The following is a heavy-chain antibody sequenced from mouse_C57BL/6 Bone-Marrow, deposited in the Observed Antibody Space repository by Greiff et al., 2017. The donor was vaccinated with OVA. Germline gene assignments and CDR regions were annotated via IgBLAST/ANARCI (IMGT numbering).Heavy chain of an antibody. CDR2: ISSGGSYT. CDR3: ARQGDYSNPWFAY. Sequence: EVNLVESGGDLVKPGGSLKLSCAASGFTFSSYGMSWVRQTPDKRLEWVATISSGGSYTYYPDSVKGRFTISRDNAKNTLYLQMSSLKSEDTAMYYCARQGDYSNPWFAYWGQGTLVTVSA. CDR1: GFTFSSYG. V-gene: IGHV5-6*01. J-gene: IGHJ3*01. D-gene: IGHD2-5*01.